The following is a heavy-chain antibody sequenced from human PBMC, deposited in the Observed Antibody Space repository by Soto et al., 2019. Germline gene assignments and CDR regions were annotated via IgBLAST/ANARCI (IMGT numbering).Heavy chain of an antibody. CDR2: IYHSGST. Sequence: PSETLSLTCAVSGGSISSGGYSWSWIRQPPGKGLEWIGYIYHSGSTYYNPSLKSRVTISVDRSKNQFSLKLSSVTAADTAVYYCARHKLIGYCSGGSCAVDYWGQGTLVTVSS. D-gene: IGHD2-15*01. V-gene: IGHV4-30-2*01. J-gene: IGHJ4*02. CDR3: ARHKLIGYCSGGSCAVDY. CDR1: GGSISSGGYS.